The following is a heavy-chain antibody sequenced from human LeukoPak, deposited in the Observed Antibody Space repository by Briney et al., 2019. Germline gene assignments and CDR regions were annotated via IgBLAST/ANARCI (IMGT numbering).Heavy chain of an antibody. CDR1: GFTFSSYS. D-gene: IGHD3-10*01. J-gene: IGHJ5*02. V-gene: IGHV3-21*01. Sequence: GGSLRLSCAASGFTFSSYSMNWVRQAPGEGLEWVSSISSSSSYIYYADSVKGRFTISRDNAKNSLYLQMNSLRAEDTAVYYCARDLGMVRIRVPNWFDPWGQGTLVTVSS. CDR2: ISSSSSYI. CDR3: ARDLGMVRIRVPNWFDP.